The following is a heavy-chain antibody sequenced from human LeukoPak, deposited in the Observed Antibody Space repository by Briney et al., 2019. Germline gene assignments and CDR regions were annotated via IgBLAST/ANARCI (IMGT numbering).Heavy chain of an antibody. Sequence: ASVKVSCKASGGTFSSYAISWVRQAPGQGLEWMGVIIPIFGTANYAQKFQGRVTITADESTSTAYMELSSLRSEDTAVYYCASLLSDYYGSGKVSIDYWGQGTLVTVSS. CDR1: GGTFSSYA. CDR3: ASLLSDYYGSGKVSIDY. CDR2: IIPIFGTA. D-gene: IGHD3-10*01. V-gene: IGHV1-69*01. J-gene: IGHJ4*02.